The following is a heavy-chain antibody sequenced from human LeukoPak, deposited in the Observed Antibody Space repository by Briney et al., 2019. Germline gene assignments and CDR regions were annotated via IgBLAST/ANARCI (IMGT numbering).Heavy chain of an antibody. CDR2: INHSGST. J-gene: IGHJ4*02. D-gene: IGHD6-19*01. V-gene: IGHV4-34*01. CDR3: ARGFGSSGWYATSTLFDY. Sequence: PSETLSLTCAVYGGSFSGYYWSWIRQPPGKGLEWIGEINHSGSTNYNPSLKSRVTISVDTSKNQFSLKLSSVTAADTAVHYCARGFGSSGWYATSTLFDYWGQGTLVTVSS. CDR1: GGSFSGYY.